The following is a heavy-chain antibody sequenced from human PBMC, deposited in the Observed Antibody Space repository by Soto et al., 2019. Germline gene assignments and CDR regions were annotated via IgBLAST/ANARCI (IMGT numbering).Heavy chain of an antibody. J-gene: IGHJ4*02. Sequence: PSETLSLTRAVSGGSISSGGYSWSWIRQPPGKGLEWIGYIYHSGSTYHNPSLKSRVTISVDRSKNQFSLKLSSVTAADTAVYYCARRSYYGGTYYFDYWGQGTLVTVSS. CDR2: IYHSGST. CDR3: ARRSYYGGTYYFDY. CDR1: GGSISSGGYS. V-gene: IGHV4-30-2*01. D-gene: IGHD4-17*01.